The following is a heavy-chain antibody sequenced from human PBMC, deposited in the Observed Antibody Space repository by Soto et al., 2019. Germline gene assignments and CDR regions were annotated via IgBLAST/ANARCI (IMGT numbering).Heavy chain of an antibody. CDR3: ARYLWARTDAFDI. J-gene: IGHJ3*02. CDR2: IYYSGRT. CDR1: GGSISSGDYY. Sequence: QVQLQESGPGLVKPSQTLSLTCTVSGGSISSGDYYWSWIRQPPGKGLEWIGYIYYSGRTYYNPSLKSRITISLDTSKNQFSLKLNSVTAADTAVYYCARYLWARTDAFDIWGQGTMVTVSS. D-gene: IGHD7-27*01. V-gene: IGHV4-30-4*01.